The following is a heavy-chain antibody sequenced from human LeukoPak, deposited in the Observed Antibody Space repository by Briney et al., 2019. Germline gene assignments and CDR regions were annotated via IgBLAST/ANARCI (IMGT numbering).Heavy chain of an antibody. CDR2: ISSSGSTI. V-gene: IGHV3-48*04. J-gene: IGHJ6*02. Sequence: QPGGSLRLSCAASGFTFSSYSMNWVRQAPGKGLEWVSYISSSGSTIYYADSVKGRFTISRDNAKNSLYLQMNSLRAEDTAVYYCARDEQYYYGSGSYYGPWFKDVWGQGTTVTVSS. CDR1: GFTFSSYS. CDR3: ARDEQYYYGSGSYYGPWFKDV. D-gene: IGHD3-10*01.